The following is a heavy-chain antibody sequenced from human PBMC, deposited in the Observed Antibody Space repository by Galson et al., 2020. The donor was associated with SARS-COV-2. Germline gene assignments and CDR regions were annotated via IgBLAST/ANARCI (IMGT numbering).Heavy chain of an antibody. CDR1: GFTFSSYA. J-gene: IGHJ6*02. V-gene: IGHV3-30*04. CDR2: ISYDGSNK. Sequence: GGSLRLSCAASGFTFSSYAMHWVRQAPGKGLEWVAVISYDGSNKYYADSVKGRFTISRDNSKNTLYLQMNSLRAEDTAVYYCARKSCSGGTCYSPFRFYYFPMDVWGQGTAVTVSS. D-gene: IGHD2-15*01. CDR3: ARKSCSGGTCYSPFRFYYFPMDV.